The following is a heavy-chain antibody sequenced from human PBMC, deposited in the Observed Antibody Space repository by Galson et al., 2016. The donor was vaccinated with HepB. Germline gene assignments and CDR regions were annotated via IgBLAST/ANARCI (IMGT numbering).Heavy chain of an antibody. D-gene: IGHD2/OR15-2a*01. J-gene: IGHJ5*02. CDR2: TYYRSKWYN. CDR3: ARVRCSTFRCQNWFDP. V-gene: IGHV6-1*01. CDR1: GDSVSSNSAA. Sequence: CAISGDSVSSNSAAWTWIRQSPLRGLEWLGRTYYRSKWYNDYAVSVKGRISIHPDTSKNQFPLQLNSVTPEDTAVYYCARVRCSTFRCQNWFDPWGQGTLVTVSS.